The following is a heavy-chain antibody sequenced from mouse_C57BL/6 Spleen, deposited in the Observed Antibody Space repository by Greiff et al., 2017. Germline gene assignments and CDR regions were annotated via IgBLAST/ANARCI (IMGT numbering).Heavy chain of an antibody. Sequence: VQLQQSGAELVRPGASVTLSCKASGYTFTDYEMHWVKQTPVHGLEWIGAIDPETGGTAYNQKFKGKAILTADKSSSTAYMELRSLTSEDSAVYYCTRSMGPHYYAMDDWGQGTSVTVSS. CDR3: TRSMGPHYYAMDD. CDR1: GYTFTDYE. CDR2: IDPETGGT. D-gene: IGHD2-3*01. J-gene: IGHJ4*01. V-gene: IGHV1-15*01.